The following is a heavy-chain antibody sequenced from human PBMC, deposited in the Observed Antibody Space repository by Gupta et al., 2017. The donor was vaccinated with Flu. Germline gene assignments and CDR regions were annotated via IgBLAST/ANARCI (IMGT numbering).Heavy chain of an antibody. V-gene: IGHV3-23*01. CDR2: LSGSGSST. J-gene: IGHJ4*02. Sequence: EVQLLESGGGLVQPGGSLRLSCEASGLIFSHFAMSWVRQAPGKGLEWVSALSGSGSSTYYADSVRGRFTISRDNSKNTLYLQMSSLRAEDTAVYYCAKDRGFGGANYFDYWGQGTLVTVSS. D-gene: IGHD3-10*01. CDR1: GLIFSHFA. CDR3: AKDRGFGGANYFDY.